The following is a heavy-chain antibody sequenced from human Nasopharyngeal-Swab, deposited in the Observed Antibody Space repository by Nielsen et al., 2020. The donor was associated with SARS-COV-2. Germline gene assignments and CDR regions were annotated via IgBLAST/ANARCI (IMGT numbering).Heavy chain of an antibody. V-gene: IGHV3-21*01. Sequence: GGSLRLSCAASGFTFNTYWMNWARQAPGKGLEWVSSISSSSYIYYADSVKGRFTISRDNAKNSLYLQMNSLRAEDTAVYYCARGAPYSSSSGDFDYWGQGTLVTVSS. D-gene: IGHD6-6*01. CDR2: ISSSSYI. J-gene: IGHJ4*02. CDR3: ARGAPYSSSSGDFDY. CDR1: GFTFNTYW.